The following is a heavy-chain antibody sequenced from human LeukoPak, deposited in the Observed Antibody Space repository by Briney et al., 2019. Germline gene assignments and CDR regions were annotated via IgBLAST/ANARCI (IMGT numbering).Heavy chain of an antibody. CDR2: IYYSGST. Sequence: SETLSLTCTVSGGSISSYYWSWIRQPPGKGLEWIGYIYYSGSTNYNPSLKSRVTISVDTSKNEFSLKLSSVTAPATAVYSCARGSRTMVYYYGMDVWGKGTTVTVSS. J-gene: IGHJ6*04. D-gene: IGHD3-10*01. CDR3: ARGSRTMVYYYGMDV. V-gene: IGHV4-59*01. CDR1: GGSISSYY.